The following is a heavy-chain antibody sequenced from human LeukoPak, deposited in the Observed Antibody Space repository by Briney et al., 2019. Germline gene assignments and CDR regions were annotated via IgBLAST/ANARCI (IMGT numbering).Heavy chain of an antibody. J-gene: IGHJ5*02. D-gene: IGHD3-10*01. CDR2: ISYDGSNK. V-gene: IGHV3-30*04. CDR1: GFTFSSYA. CDR3: AKDLGRGFDP. Sequence: PGGSLRLSCAASGFTFSSYAMHWVRQAPGKGLEWVAVISYDGSNKYYADSVKGRFTISRDNSKNTLYLQMNSLRAEDTAVYYCAKDLGRGFDPWGQGTLVTVSS.